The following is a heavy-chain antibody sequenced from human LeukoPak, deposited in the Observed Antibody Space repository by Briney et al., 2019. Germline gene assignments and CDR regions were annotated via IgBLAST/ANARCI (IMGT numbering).Heavy chain of an antibody. CDR3: ARQGPYYDLGLDY. Sequence: PSETLSLTCKVSGGSISSYYWSWIRQPPGKGLEWIGYIYYSGSTNYNPSLKSRVTISVDTSKNQFSLKLSSVTAADTAVYYCARQGPYYDLGLDYWGQGTLVTVSS. CDR2: IYYSGST. J-gene: IGHJ4*02. CDR1: GGSISSYY. V-gene: IGHV4-59*08. D-gene: IGHD3-22*01.